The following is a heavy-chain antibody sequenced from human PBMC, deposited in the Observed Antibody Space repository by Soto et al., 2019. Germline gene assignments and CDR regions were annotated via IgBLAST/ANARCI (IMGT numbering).Heavy chain of an antibody. CDR2: INHSGST. V-gene: IGHV4-34*01. J-gene: IGHJ6*02. CDR3: ARGDTYYDILTGYYTPSYYYYGMDV. Sequence: SETQSLTCTVADGSSRGYYGSWIRQPPGKGLEWIGEINHSGSTNYNPSLKSRVTISVDTSKDQFSLKLSSVTAADTAVYYCARGDTYYDILTGYYTPSYYYYGMDVWGQGTTVTVSS. D-gene: IGHD3-9*01. CDR1: DGSSRGYY.